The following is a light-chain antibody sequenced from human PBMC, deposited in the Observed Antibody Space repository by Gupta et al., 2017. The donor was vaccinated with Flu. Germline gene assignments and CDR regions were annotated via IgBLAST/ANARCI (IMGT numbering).Light chain of an antibody. CDR2: GAS. V-gene: IGKV3-20*01. Sequence: EIVLTQSPGTLSLSPGERATLSCGASQSVSSSYLAWYQQKPGQAPRLLIYGASSRATGIPDRFSGSGSGTDFTLTISRLESEDFAVYYCHQYCSSPQTFGQGTKVEIK. CDR3: HQYCSSPQT. J-gene: IGKJ1*01. CDR1: QSVSSSY.